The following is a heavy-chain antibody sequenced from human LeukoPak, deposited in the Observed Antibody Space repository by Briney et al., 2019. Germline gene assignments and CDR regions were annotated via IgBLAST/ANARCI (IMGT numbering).Heavy chain of an antibody. Sequence: ASVKVSCKASGYTFTSYAMHWVRQAPGQRLEWMGWINAGNGNTKYSQKFQGRVTITRDTSASTAYMELSSLRSEDTAVYYCAREGSRDGDYYYYYGMDVWGQGTTVTVSS. D-gene: IGHD4-17*01. CDR2: INAGNGNT. CDR1: GYTFTSYA. J-gene: IGHJ6*02. V-gene: IGHV1-3*01. CDR3: AREGSRDGDYYYYYGMDV.